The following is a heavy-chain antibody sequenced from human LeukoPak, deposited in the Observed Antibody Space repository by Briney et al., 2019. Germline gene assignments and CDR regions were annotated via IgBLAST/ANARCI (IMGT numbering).Heavy chain of an antibody. Sequence: GGSLRLSCAASGFTFSSYDMHWVRQATGKGLEWVSAIGTAGDTYYPGSVKGRFTISRENAKNSLYLQMNSLRAGDTAVYYCARGTAARYWGTRYGMDVWGQGTTVTVSS. V-gene: IGHV3-13*04. D-gene: IGHD2-2*01. CDR3: ARGTAARYWGTRYGMDV. CDR2: IGTAGDT. J-gene: IGHJ6*02. CDR1: GFTFSSYD.